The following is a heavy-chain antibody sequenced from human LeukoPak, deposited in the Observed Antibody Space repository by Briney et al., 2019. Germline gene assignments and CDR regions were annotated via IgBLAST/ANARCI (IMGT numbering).Heavy chain of an antibody. CDR1: GFTFSDYN. J-gene: IGHJ3*02. CDR3: ASGDSSGYYPDAFDI. V-gene: IGHV3-11*04. CDR2: ITDSGNTI. Sequence: GGSLRLSCAASGFTFSDYNMNWVRQAPGKGLEWVSYITDSGNTIHYADSVKGRFTISRDNAKNSLYLQMNSLRAEDTAVYYCASGDSSGYYPDAFDIWGQGTMVTVSS. D-gene: IGHD3-22*01.